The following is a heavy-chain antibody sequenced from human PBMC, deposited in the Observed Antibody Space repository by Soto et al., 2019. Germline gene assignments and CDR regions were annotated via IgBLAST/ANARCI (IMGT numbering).Heavy chain of an antibody. D-gene: IGHD5-18*01. J-gene: IGHJ4*02. Sequence: GGSLRLSCAASGFTVSSNYMSWVRQAPGKGLEWVSVIYSGGSTYYADSVKGRFTISRDNSKNTLYLQMNSLRAEDTAVYYCARDYSSYGPFDYWGQGTLVTVSS. CDR2: IYSGGST. V-gene: IGHV3-66*01. CDR1: GFTVSSNY. CDR3: ARDYSSYGPFDY.